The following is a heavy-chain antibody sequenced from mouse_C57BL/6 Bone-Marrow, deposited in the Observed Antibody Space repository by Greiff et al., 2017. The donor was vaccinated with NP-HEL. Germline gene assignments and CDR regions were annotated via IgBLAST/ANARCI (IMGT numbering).Heavy chain of an antibody. V-gene: IGHV1-50*01. Sequence: QVQLQQPGAELVKPVSSVQLPPKASVYTFTSYWIQWVKQRPGQGLEWIGEIDPSDSYTNYNQKFKGKATLTVDTSSSTAYMQLSSLTSDDSAVDYCAREEQNYFDYWGQGTTLTVSS. CDR1: VYTFTSYW. CDR3: AREEQNYFDY. CDR2: IDPSDSYT. J-gene: IGHJ2*01.